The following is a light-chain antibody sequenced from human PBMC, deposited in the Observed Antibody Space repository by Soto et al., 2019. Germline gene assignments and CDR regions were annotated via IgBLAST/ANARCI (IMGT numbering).Light chain of an antibody. Sequence: DIVLTQSTATLSLSPGERATLSCRASQSVSSYLAWYQQKPGQAPRLLIYDASNRATGIPARFSGSGSGTDFTLTISSLEPEDFAVYYCQQRSNLLTFGGGTKVEIK. CDR1: QSVSSY. V-gene: IGKV3-11*01. CDR2: DAS. CDR3: QQRSNLLT. J-gene: IGKJ4*01.